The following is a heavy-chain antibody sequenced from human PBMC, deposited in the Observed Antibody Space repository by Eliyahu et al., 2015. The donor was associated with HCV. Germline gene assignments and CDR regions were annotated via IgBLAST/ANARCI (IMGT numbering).Heavy chain of an antibody. D-gene: IGHD3-22*01. Sequence: QVQLQESGPGLVKPSETLSLTCTVXGGSISSXXWSWIRQPPGKGLEWIGFXYYXXXTHYHPSLKSRVTISVDTSKNQFSLKLSSVTAADTAVYYCARDLDSSGYWDQYAFDIWGQGTMVTVSS. V-gene: IGHV4-59*01. CDR2: XYYXXXT. CDR3: ARDLDSSGYWDQYAFDI. CDR1: GGSISSXX. J-gene: IGHJ3*02.